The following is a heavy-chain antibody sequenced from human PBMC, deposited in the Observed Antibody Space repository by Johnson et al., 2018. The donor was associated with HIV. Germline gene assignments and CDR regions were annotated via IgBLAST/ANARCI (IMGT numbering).Heavy chain of an antibody. CDR3: AKDVRMSIAAAAAHAFDI. J-gene: IGHJ3*02. V-gene: IGHV3-23*04. Sequence: VQLVESGGGLVQPGGSLRLSCAASGFTFSSYAMSWVRQAPGKGLEWVSAISGSGGSTYYADSVKGRFPISRYNSKTPLYLQMNSLRAEDTAVYYCAKDVRMSIAAAAAHAFDIWGQGTMVTVSS. CDR2: ISGSGGST. CDR1: GFTFSSYA. D-gene: IGHD6-13*01.